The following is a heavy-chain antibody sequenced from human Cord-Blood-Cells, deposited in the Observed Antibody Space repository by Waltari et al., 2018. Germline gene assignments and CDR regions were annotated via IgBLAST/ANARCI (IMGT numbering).Heavy chain of an antibody. CDR3: ARLGGADAFDI. CDR2: IYPGASDT. V-gene: IGHV5-51*01. D-gene: IGHD3-16*01. CDR1: GYSFTSYW. Sequence: EVQLVQSGAEVKKPGESLKISCKGSGYSFTSYWIGWVRRVPGKGLEWMGFIYPGASDTRYSPSFQGQVTISADKSISTDYVQWSSLKAAVAARYYCARLGGADAFDIWGQGTMVTVSS. J-gene: IGHJ3*02.